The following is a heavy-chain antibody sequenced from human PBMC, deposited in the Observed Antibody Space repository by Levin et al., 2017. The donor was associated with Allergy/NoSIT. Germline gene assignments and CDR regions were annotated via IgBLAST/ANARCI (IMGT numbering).Heavy chain of an antibody. CDR1: GFTFSGYW. CDR3: ATDVTATVHY. V-gene: IGHV3-7*01. J-gene: IGHJ4*02. D-gene: IGHD5-18*01. CDR2: IHQDGSAK. Sequence: GGSLRLSCAVSGFTFSGYWMGWVRQAPGRGLEWVANIHQDGSAKYYVDSVKGRFTVSRDNAKNSLFLQMNSLRAEDTAVYYCATDVTATVHYWGQGTLVTVSA.